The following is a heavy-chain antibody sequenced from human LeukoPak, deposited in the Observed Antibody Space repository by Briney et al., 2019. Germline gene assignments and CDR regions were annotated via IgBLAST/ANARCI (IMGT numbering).Heavy chain of an antibody. D-gene: IGHD5-24*01. CDR3: ARFGYNDFDY. V-gene: IGHV3-48*03. Sequence: PGGSLRLSCVASGFSFSSYEINWVRQAPGKGLEWVSYISSSGSTIYYADSVNGRFTISRDNAKNSLYLQMNSLRPEDTAVYYCARFGYNDFDYWGRGTLVTVS. J-gene: IGHJ4*02. CDR1: GFSFSSYE. CDR2: ISSSGSTI.